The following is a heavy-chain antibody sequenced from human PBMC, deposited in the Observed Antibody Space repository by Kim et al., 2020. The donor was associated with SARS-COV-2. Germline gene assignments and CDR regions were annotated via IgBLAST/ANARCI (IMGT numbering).Heavy chain of an antibody. CDR2: IKQDGSEK. V-gene: IGHV3-7*03. J-gene: IGHJ6*02. CDR3: ASSSWYVYYGMDV. CDR1: GFTFSSYW. D-gene: IGHD6-13*01. Sequence: GGSLRLSCAASGFTFSSYWMSWVRQAPGKGLEWVANIKQDGSEKYYVDSVKGRFTISRDNAKNSLYLQMNSLRAEDTAVYYCASSSWYVYYGMDVWGQGTTVTVSS.